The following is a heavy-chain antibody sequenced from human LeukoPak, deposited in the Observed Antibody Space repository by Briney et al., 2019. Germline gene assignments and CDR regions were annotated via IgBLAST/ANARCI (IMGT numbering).Heavy chain of an antibody. V-gene: IGHV7-4-1*02. D-gene: IGHD6-25*01. CDR3: ARATGIAADFDY. Sequence: ASVKVSCKASGYTFITYAMNWVRQAPGQGLEWMGWINTNTGNPMYAQGFAGRFVFSLDTPVSTAYLQISSLKAEDTAVYYCARATGIAADFDYWGQGTLVTVSS. J-gene: IGHJ4*02. CDR1: GYTFITYA. CDR2: INTNTGNP.